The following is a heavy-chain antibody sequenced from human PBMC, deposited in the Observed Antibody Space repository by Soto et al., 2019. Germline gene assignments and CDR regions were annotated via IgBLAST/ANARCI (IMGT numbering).Heavy chain of an antibody. J-gene: IGHJ4*02. CDR3: ATCFGAFDS. CDR2: ISYDGSNK. V-gene: IGHV3-30*03. Sequence: QVQLVESGGGVVQPGRSLRLSCAASGFTFSSYGMHWVRQAPGKGLEWVAVISYDGSNKYYADSVKGRFTISRDNSKNSLYLQMNSLRAEDTAVYYCATCFGAFDSWGQGTLVTVSS. CDR1: GFTFSSYG. D-gene: IGHD3-10*01.